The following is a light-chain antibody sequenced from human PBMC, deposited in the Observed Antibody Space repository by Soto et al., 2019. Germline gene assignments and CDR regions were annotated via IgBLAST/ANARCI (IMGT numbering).Light chain of an antibody. Sequence: EIVLTQSPGTLSLSPGERATLSCRASQSVSSSYLAWYQQKPGQAPRLLIYGASSRATDIPDRYSGSVSGTDFTLTISRLEPEDFAVYYCHQYGSSPATFGQGTKVDIK. J-gene: IGKJ1*01. V-gene: IGKV3-20*01. CDR2: GAS. CDR3: HQYGSSPAT. CDR1: QSVSSSY.